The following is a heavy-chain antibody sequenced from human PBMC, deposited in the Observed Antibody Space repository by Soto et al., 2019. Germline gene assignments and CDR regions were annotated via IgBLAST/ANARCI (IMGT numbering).Heavy chain of an antibody. CDR3: ARDDIVLMVYAIVVGYGMDV. Sequence: SVKVSCKASGGTFSSYAISWVRQAPGQGLEWMGGIIPIFGTANYAQKFQGRVTITADESTSTAYMELSSLRSEDTAVYYCARDDIVLMVYAIVVGYGMDVWGQGTTVTVSS. CDR2: IIPIFGTA. J-gene: IGHJ6*02. D-gene: IGHD2-8*01. CDR1: GGTFSSYA. V-gene: IGHV1-69*13.